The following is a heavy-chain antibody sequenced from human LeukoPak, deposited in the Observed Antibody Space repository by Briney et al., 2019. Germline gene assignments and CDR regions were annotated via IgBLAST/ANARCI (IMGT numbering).Heavy chain of an antibody. J-gene: IGHJ4*02. Sequence: PGGSLRLSCAASGFTFSSDSIDWVRQAPGKGLEWVALISYDGSKKYYAESVKGRFTISRDNSKNTLYLQMNSLRPEDTAVYYCARYNIFGYTSGWPLDYWGQGTLVTVSS. CDR3: ARYNIFGYTSGWPLDY. D-gene: IGHD6-19*01. V-gene: IGHV3-30-3*01. CDR1: GFTFSSDS. CDR2: ISYDGSKK.